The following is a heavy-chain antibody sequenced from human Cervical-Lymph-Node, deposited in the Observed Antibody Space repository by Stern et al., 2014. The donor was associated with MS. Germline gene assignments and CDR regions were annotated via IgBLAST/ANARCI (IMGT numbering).Heavy chain of an antibody. CDR1: AGSVSTYY. Sequence: QVQLQESGPGLVKPSETLSLTCGVSAGSVSTYYWTWIRQPPGKGLEWIGSLSYSGFTTYNPSLKSRVTISVDTSTTRFSLTLISVTAADTAVYYCARHVSRYGGKIDYWGQGALVTVSS. D-gene: IGHD4-23*01. CDR3: ARHVSRYGGKIDY. J-gene: IGHJ4*02. V-gene: IGHV4-59*08. CDR2: LSYSGFT.